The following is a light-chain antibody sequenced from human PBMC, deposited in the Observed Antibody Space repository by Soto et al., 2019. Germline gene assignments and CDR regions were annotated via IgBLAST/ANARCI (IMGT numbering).Light chain of an antibody. CDR1: QSVSSD. J-gene: IGKJ2*01. CDR2: GAS. V-gene: IGKV3-15*01. CDR3: QQYNNWPPYT. Sequence: IVMTQSPATLSVSPGDRVTLSCRASQSVSSDLAWYQQCPCQAPRLLLYGASTRATGIPARFSGTGSGTEFTLPISSLQSEDFAIYYCQQYNNWPPYTFGQGTKLEIK.